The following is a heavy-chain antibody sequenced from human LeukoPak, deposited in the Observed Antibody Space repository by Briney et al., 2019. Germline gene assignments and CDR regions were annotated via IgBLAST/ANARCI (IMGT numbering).Heavy chain of an antibody. Sequence: GASVKVSCKASGYTFTSYDINWVRQATGQGLEWMGWMNPNSGNTGYAQKFQGRVTMTRDMSTSTVYMALSSLRSEDTAVYYCGRGIAGDYWGQGTLVTVSS. CDR3: GRGIAGDY. CDR1: GYTFTSYD. J-gene: IGHJ4*02. CDR2: MNPNSGNT. D-gene: IGHD6-13*01. V-gene: IGHV1-8*01.